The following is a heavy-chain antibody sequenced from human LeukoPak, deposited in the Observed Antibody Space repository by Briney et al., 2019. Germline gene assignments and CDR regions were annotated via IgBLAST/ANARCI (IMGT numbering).Heavy chain of an antibody. D-gene: IGHD2-21*02. CDR3: ARDLCGGDCYSFQH. CDR2: ISTSGSTI. J-gene: IGHJ1*01. CDR1: GFTFSSYE. Sequence: GALRLSCAASGFTFSSYEMNWVRQAPGKGLEWVSYISTSGSTIYYADSVKGRFTISRDNAKNSLYLQMNSLRAEDTAVYYCARDLCGGDCYSFQHWGQGSLVTVSS. V-gene: IGHV3-48*03.